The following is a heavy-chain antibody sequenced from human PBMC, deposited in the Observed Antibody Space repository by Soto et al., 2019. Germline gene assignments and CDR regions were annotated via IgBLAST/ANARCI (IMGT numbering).Heavy chain of an antibody. CDR2: IYYSGST. CDR3: ARGNIVATTHFYYFDY. D-gene: IGHD5-12*01. Sequence: QVRLQESGPGLVKPSETLSLTCTVSGGSISSYYWSWIRQPPGKGLEWIGYIYYSGSTNYNPSLKSRVTISVDTSKNQFSRKLSSVTAADTAVYYCARGNIVATTHFYYFDYWGQGTLVTVSS. J-gene: IGHJ4*02. CDR1: GGSISSYY. V-gene: IGHV4-59*01.